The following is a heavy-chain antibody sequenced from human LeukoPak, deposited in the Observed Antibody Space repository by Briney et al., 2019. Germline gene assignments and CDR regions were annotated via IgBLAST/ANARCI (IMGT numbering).Heavy chain of an antibody. D-gene: IGHD4-23*01. CDR3: ASLSHDYGGNDAHDY. CDR1: GYTFTGYY. CDR2: INPNSGGT. J-gene: IGHJ4*02. Sequence: ASVKVSCKASGYTFTGYYMHWVRQAPGQGLEWMGWINPNSGGTNYAQKFQGWVTMTRDTSISTAYMELSSLRSEDTAVYYCASLSHDYGGNDAHDYWGQGTLVTVSS. V-gene: IGHV1-2*04.